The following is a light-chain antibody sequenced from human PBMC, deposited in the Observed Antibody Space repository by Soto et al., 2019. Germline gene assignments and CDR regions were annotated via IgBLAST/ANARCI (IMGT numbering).Light chain of an antibody. CDR2: GAS. V-gene: IGKV3-20*01. CDR3: QEYGSSPYT. CDR1: QSVYSNS. Sequence: EIVLTQSPGTLSLSPGDRATLSCRASQSVYSNSLAWYQQKSSQAPRLLIFGASNRAAGIPGRFSGSGSGTEFTLSISRLVPEDFAVYYCQEYGSSPYTFGQGTKVETK. J-gene: IGKJ2*01.